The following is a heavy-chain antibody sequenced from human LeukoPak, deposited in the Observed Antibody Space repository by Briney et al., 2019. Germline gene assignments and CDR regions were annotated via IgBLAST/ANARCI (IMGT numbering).Heavy chain of an antibody. D-gene: IGHD6-13*01. J-gene: IGHJ4*02. CDR1: GLTFSSYS. CDR2: ISASGGET. V-gene: IGHV3-23*01. Sequence: ARGALRLSCVVPGLTFSSYSMTWVRQAPGKGLEWVSGISASGGETWYPDSVKGRFTISRDNSKNTLFLQMNSLRVEDTAIYYCAKDAAGPEYWGQGTLVTVSS. CDR3: AKDAAGPEY.